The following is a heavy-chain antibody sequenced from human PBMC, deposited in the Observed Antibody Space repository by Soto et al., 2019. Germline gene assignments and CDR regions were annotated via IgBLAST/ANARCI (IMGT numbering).Heavy chain of an antibody. Sequence: HPGGSLRLSGAASGFTFRSYAMHWVRQAPGKGLGGGAVISYDGRNKYYADSVKGRFTISRDNSKNTLYLQMNSLRAEDTAVYYCARDMNILLWFGESPYYYGMDVWGQGTTVTVSS. CDR1: GFTFRSYA. J-gene: IGHJ6*02. D-gene: IGHD3-10*01. CDR3: ARDMNILLWFGESPYYYGMDV. CDR2: ISYDGRNK. V-gene: IGHV3-30*04.